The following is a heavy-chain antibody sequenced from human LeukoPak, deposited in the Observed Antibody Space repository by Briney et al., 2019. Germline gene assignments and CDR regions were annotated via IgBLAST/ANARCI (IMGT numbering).Heavy chain of an antibody. CDR1: GFSFRDYT. Sequence: GGSLRLSCAASGFSFRDYTMNWVRQAPGKGLEWVASISSSSSYIYFANSVRGRFTISRDNAKNSLYLQMNSLRAEGTAVYYCAKDSPSRTATTEVPVDYWGRGTLVTVSS. CDR3: AKDSPSRTATTEVPVDY. CDR2: ISSSSSYI. V-gene: IGHV3-21*01. J-gene: IGHJ4*02. D-gene: IGHD1/OR15-1a*01.